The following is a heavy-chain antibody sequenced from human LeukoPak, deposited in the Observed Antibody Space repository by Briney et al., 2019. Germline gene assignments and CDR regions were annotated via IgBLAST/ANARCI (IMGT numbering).Heavy chain of an antibody. J-gene: IGHJ4*02. Sequence: PGGSLRLSCAASGFTFSSYAMSWVRQAPGKGLEWVSAISGSGGSTYYADSVKGRFTISRDNSKNTLYLQMNSLRAEGTAVYYCAKAWTYYYGSGSYIGYWGQGTLVTVSS. D-gene: IGHD3-10*01. CDR3: AKAWTYYYGSGSYIGY. CDR1: GFTFSSYA. V-gene: IGHV3-23*01. CDR2: ISGSGGST.